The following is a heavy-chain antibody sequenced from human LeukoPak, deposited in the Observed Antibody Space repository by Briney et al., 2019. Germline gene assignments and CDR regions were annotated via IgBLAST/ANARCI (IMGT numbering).Heavy chain of an antibody. CDR1: GYTFTSYY. CDR2: FDPEDGET. V-gene: IGHV1-24*01. Sequence: ASVKVSCKASGYTFTSYYMHWVRQAPGKGLEWMGGFDPEDGETIYAQKFQGRVTMTEDTSTDTAYMELSSLRSEDTAVYYCATGRGYYYDSSGSNVDYWGQGTLVTVSS. D-gene: IGHD3-22*01. CDR3: ATGRGYYYDSSGSNVDY. J-gene: IGHJ4*02.